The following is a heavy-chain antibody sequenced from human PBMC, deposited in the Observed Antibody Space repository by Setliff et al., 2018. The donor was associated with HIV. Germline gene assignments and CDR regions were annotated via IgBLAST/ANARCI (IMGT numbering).Heavy chain of an antibody. J-gene: IGHJ5*02. CDR3: ARAPLSGGSFGWFDP. D-gene: IGHD2-15*01. CDR1: GASISSYY. V-gene: IGHV4-4*09. Sequence: SETLSLTCTVSGASISSYYWSWIRQPPGKGLEWIGYIYTSGSTNYNPSLKSRVTISINTSKNQFSLNVNSVTAADTAVYYCARAPLSGGSFGWFDPWGQGTLVTVSS. CDR2: IYTSGST.